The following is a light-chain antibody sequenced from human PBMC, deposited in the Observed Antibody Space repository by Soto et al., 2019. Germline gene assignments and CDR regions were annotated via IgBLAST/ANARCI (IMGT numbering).Light chain of an antibody. CDR3: QSYDTSLRGSV. Sequence: QAVVMQPPSVSGAPGQRVTISCTGSSSNTGAGYDVQWYQQFPGAAPKLLISANTNRPSGVPDRFSGSKSGTSASLAISGLQAGDEAVYYCQSYDTSLRGSVFGGGTKLTVL. J-gene: IGLJ2*01. CDR1: SSNTGAGYD. V-gene: IGLV1-40*01. CDR2: ANT.